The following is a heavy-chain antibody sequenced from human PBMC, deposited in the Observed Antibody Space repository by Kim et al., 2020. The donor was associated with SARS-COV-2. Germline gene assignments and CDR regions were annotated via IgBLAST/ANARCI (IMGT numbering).Heavy chain of an antibody. D-gene: IGHD1-20*01. CDR3: AKDKWDNSGMDA. Sequence: GGSLRLSCSVSGFSVSNTAMNWVRQAPGKGLEWVSAISGHGRDTYYGDSVKGRFTISRDNSKNTVYLQMDRLRAEDTALYYCAKDKWDNSGMDAWGPGT. CDR2: ISGHGRDT. V-gene: IGHV3-23*01. CDR1: GFSVSNTA. J-gene: IGHJ6*01.